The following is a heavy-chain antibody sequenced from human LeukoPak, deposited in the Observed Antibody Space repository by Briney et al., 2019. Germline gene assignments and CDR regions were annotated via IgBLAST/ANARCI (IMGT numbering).Heavy chain of an antibody. D-gene: IGHD3-3*01. J-gene: IGHJ4*02. Sequence: SVKDSCKASGGTFSSYTISWVRQAPGQGLEWMGRIIPILGIANYAQKFQGRVTITADKSTSTAYMELSSLRSEDTAVYYCARVDDVTIFGVVIPRIPDYWGQGTLVTVSS. CDR2: IIPILGIA. CDR3: ARVDDVTIFGVVIPRIPDY. V-gene: IGHV1-69*02. CDR1: GGTFSSYT.